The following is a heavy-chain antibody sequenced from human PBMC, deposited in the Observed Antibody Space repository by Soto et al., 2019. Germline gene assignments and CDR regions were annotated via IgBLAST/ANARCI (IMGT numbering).Heavy chain of an antibody. CDR3: ARGSIESWFDP. CDR2: IIPIFGTA. Sequence: QVHLVQSGAEVKKPGSSVKVSCTASGGTFSSYAISWVRQAPGPGLEWMGGIIPIFGTANYAQKFQGRVTSTADKSTSTADMELSSLRSEDTAVYYCARGSIESWFDPWRQGTLLTV. J-gene: IGHJ5*02. V-gene: IGHV1-69*06. D-gene: IGHD6-6*01. CDR1: GGTFSSYA.